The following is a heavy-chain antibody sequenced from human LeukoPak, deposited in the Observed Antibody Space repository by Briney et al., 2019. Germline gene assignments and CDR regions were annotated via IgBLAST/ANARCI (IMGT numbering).Heavy chain of an antibody. J-gene: IGHJ4*02. Sequence: GGSLRLSCAASGFTFSTYGMHWVRPAPGKGLEWLALIWYDGSNDNYAESVKGRFTISRDNSKNTLYLQMNSLRAEDTAVYYCAKTRGSLWSGFDYWGQGALVTVSS. D-gene: IGHD3-10*01. CDR2: IWYDGSND. CDR3: AKTRGSLWSGFDY. CDR1: GFTFSTYG. V-gene: IGHV3-33*06.